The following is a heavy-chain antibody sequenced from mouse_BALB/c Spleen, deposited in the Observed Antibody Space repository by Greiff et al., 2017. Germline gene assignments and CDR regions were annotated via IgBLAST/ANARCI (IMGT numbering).Heavy chain of an antibody. D-gene: IGHD1-1*01. CDR1: GYSFTSYW. CDR2: IYPGNSDT. CDR3: TGFRYYGSTFAY. J-gene: IGHJ3*01. Sequence: EVQLQQSGTVLARPGASVKMSCKASGYSFTSYWMHWVKQRPGQGLEWIGAIYPGNSDTSYNQKFKGKAKLTAVTSASTAYMELSSLTNEDSAVYYCTGFRYYGSTFAYWGQGTLVTVSA. V-gene: IGHV1-5*01.